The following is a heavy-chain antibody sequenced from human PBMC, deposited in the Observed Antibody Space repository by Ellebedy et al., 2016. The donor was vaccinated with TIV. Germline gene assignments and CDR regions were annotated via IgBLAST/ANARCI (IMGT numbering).Heavy chain of an antibody. Sequence: PGGSLRLSCAAPGFTSSSHTMHWVRQAPGKGLEWVASISYDGSREYYADSVRGRFTISRDNSKNTLYLQMNSLRADDTALYYCASLGYSSSWSSKPPSDYWGQGTLVTVSS. D-gene: IGHD6-13*01. CDR1: GFTSSSHT. CDR3: ASLGYSSSWSSKPPSDY. V-gene: IGHV3-30-3*01. CDR2: ISYDGSRE. J-gene: IGHJ4*02.